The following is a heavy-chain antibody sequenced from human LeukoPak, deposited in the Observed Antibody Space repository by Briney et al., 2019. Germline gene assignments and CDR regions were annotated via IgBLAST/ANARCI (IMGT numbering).Heavy chain of an antibody. D-gene: IGHD6-19*01. CDR3: ARALGQWLAPEPFDY. Sequence: GASVKVSCKAFGYTFTSYGISWVRQDPGQGLEWMGWISIYNGNTNYAQKIQGRVTMTTDTSTSTAHMELRSLRSDDTAVYYCARALGQWLAPEPFDYWGQGTLVSVSS. J-gene: IGHJ4*02. V-gene: IGHV1-18*01. CDR2: ISIYNGNT. CDR1: GYTFTSYG.